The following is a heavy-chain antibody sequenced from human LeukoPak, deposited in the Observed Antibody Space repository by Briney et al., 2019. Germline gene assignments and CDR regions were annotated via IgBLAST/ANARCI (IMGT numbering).Heavy chain of an antibody. CDR3: ARAAEQWLLTFDY. V-gene: IGHV3-53*01. J-gene: IGHJ4*02. Sequence: SGGSLRLSCAASGFTVSSNYMSWVRQAPGKGLEWVSVIYSGGSTYYADSVKGRFTISRDNSKNTLYLQMNSLRAEDTAVYYCARAAEQWLLTFDYWGQGTLVTVSS. CDR2: IYSGGST. D-gene: IGHD6-19*01. CDR1: GFTVSSNY.